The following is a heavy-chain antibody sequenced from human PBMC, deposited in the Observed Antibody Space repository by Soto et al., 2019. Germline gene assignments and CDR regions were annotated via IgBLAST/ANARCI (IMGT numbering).Heavy chain of an antibody. J-gene: IGHJ4*02. CDR2: ISSSSSYT. D-gene: IGHD6-13*01. Sequence: PGGSLRLSCAASGFTFSDYYISWIRQAPGKGLEWVSYISSSSSYTNYADSVKGRFTISRDNAKNSLYLQMNSLRAEDTAVYYCARGIAEAKYDYWGQGTLVTVSS. V-gene: IGHV3-11*06. CDR1: GFTFSDYY. CDR3: ARGIAEAKYDY.